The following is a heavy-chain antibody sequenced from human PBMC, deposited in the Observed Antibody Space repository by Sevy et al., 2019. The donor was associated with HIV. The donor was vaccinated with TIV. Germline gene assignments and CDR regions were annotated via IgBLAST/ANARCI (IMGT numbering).Heavy chain of an antibody. V-gene: IGHV3-30-3*01. Sequence: GGSLRLSCAASGFTFSSYAMHWVRQAPGKGLEWVAVISYDGSNKYYADSVKGRFTISRDNSKNTLYLQVKSLRTEDXXXYYCARXXXDYAGNLRTGWFDPWGQGTLVTVSS. CDR1: GFTFSSYA. CDR3: ARXXXDYAGNLRTGWFDP. D-gene: IGHD4-17*01. J-gene: IGHJ5*02. CDR2: ISYDGSNK.